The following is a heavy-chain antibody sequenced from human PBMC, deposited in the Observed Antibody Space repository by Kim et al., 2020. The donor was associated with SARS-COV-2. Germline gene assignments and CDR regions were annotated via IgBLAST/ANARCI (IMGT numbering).Heavy chain of an antibody. CDR2: ISGSGGST. Sequence: GGSLRLSCAASGFTFSSYAMSWVRQAPGKGLEWVSAISGSGGSTYYADSVKGRFTISRDNSKNTLYLQMNSLRAEDTAVYYCAKDFERYIIVFPEVPADYYYYGMDVWGQGTTVTVSS. J-gene: IGHJ6*02. CDR3: AKDFERYIIVFPEVPADYYYYGMDV. D-gene: IGHD2-15*01. V-gene: IGHV3-23*01. CDR1: GFTFSSYA.